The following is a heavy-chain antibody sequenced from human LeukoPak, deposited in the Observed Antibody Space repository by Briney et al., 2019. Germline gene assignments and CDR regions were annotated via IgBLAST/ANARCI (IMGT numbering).Heavy chain of an antibody. CDR3: ARAFTVPELNWFDP. CDR1: GGSISSYY. V-gene: IGHV4-4*07. Sequence: PSETLSLTCTVSGGSISSYYWSWIRQPAGKGLEWIGRIYTSGSTNYNPSLMSRVTMSVDTSKNQFSLKLSSVTAADTAVYYCARAFTVPELNWFDPWGQGTLVTVSS. J-gene: IGHJ5*02. CDR2: IYTSGST. D-gene: IGHD1-7*01.